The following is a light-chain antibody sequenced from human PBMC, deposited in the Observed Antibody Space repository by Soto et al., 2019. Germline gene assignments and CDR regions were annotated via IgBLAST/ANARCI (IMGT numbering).Light chain of an antibody. CDR2: DAS. J-gene: IGKJ2*01. CDR1: QSISNW. CDR3: QQCNTYSYT. V-gene: IGKV1-5*01. Sequence: DIQMTQSPSTLSASVGDRVTITCRASQSISNWLAWYQQRPGKAPKLLIYDASTLESWVPSRFSGSGSGTEFTLTISGLRPDDFATYYGQQCNTYSYTFGQGTKLEIK.